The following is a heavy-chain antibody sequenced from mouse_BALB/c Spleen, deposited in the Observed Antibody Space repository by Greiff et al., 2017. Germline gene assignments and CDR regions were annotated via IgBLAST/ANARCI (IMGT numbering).Heavy chain of an antibody. Sequence: QVQLKESGPDLVAPSQSLSITCTVSGFSLTSYGVHWVRQPPGKGLEWLVVIWSDGSTTYNSALKSSLSISKDNSKSQVFLKMNSLQTDDTAMYYCARHETGCYAMDYWGQGTSVTVSS. CDR1: GFSLTSYG. D-gene: IGHD2-2*01. J-gene: IGHJ4*01. CDR3: ARHETGCYAMDY. V-gene: IGHV2-6-2*01. CDR2: IWSDGST.